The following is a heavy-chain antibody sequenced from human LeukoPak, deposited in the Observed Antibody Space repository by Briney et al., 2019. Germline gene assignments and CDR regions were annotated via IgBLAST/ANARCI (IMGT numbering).Heavy chain of an antibody. CDR2: IIPIFGTA. J-gene: IGHJ6*03. Sequence: ASVKVSCKASGGTFSSYAISWVRQAPGQGLEWMGGIIPIFGTANYAQKFQGRVTITADESTSTAYMELSSLRSEDTAVYYCASAGPAAIFYYYYYMDVWGEGTTVTVSS. D-gene: IGHD2-2*01. CDR1: GGTFSSYA. V-gene: IGHV1-69*13. CDR3: ASAGPAAIFYYYYYMDV.